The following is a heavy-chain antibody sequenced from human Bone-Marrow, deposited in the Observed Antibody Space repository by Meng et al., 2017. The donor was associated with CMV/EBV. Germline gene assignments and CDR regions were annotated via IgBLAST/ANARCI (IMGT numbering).Heavy chain of an antibody. Sequence: QITLKESGRTLVKPXXXXTXPXTFSGFSLSTSGVGVGWIRQPPGKALEWLALIYWDDDKRYSPSLKSRLTITKDTSKNQVVLTMTNMDPVDTATYYCAHSYSDTAMARFDYWGQGTLVTVSS. CDR1: GFSLSTSGVG. D-gene: IGHD5-18*01. CDR2: IYWDDDK. J-gene: IGHJ4*02. CDR3: AHSYSDTAMARFDY. V-gene: IGHV2-5*02.